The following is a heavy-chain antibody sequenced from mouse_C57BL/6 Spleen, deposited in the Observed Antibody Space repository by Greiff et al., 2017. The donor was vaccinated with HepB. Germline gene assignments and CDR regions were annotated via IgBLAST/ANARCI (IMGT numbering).Heavy chain of an antibody. D-gene: IGHD3-3*01. Sequence: VKLQQPGAELVMPGASVKLSCKASGYTFTSYWMHWVKQRPGQGLEWIGEIDPSDSYTNYNQKFKGKSTLTVDKSSSTAYMQLSSLTSEDSAVYYCARGRGTFDYWGQGTTLTVSS. CDR3: ARGRGTFDY. CDR2: IDPSDSYT. J-gene: IGHJ2*01. CDR1: GYTFTSYW. V-gene: IGHV1-69*01.